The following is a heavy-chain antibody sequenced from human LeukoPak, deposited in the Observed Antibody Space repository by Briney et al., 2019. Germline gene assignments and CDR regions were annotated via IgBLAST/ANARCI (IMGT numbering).Heavy chain of an antibody. V-gene: IGHV3-21*01. D-gene: IGHD6-19*01. CDR2: ISSSSSYI. CDR1: GFTFSSYS. J-gene: IGHJ3*02. CDR3: ARLVAVAGRAFDI. Sequence: GGSLRLSCAASGFTFSSYSMNWVRQAPGKGLEWVSSISSSSSYIYYADSVKGRFTISRDNAKNSLYLQMNSLRAEDTAVYYCARLVAVAGRAFDIWGQGTMVTVSS.